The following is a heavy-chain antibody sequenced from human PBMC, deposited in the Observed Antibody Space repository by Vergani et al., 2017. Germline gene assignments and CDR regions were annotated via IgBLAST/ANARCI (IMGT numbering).Heavy chain of an antibody. J-gene: IGHJ5*02. CDR1: GYPFTSYY. CDR2: INPSGGST. V-gene: IGHV1-46*01. D-gene: IGHD2-2*02. Sequence: QVPLVQSGAEVKKPGASVKVSCQASGYPFTSYYIHWVRQAPGQGLEWMGVINPSGGSTNYAQNFQGRVTMTRDTSTSTVFMELCSLRSEDTAVYYCALGCGSTSCYKRGEDWFDPWGQGTLVTASS. CDR3: ALGCGSTSCYKRGEDWFDP.